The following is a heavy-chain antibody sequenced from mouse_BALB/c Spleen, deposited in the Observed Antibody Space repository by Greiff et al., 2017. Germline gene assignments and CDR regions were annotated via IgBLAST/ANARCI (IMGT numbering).Heavy chain of an antibody. CDR1: GFNIKDTY. D-gene: IGHD1-1*01. V-gene: IGHV14-3*02. Sequence: EVKLMESGAELVKPGASVKLSCTASGFNIKDTYMHWVKQRPEQGLEWIGRIDPANGNTKYDPKFQGKATITADTSSNTAYLQLSSLTSEDTAVYYCARCYYYGSSYGYFDYWGQGTTLTVSS. J-gene: IGHJ2*01. CDR2: IDPANGNT. CDR3: ARCYYYGSSYGYFDY.